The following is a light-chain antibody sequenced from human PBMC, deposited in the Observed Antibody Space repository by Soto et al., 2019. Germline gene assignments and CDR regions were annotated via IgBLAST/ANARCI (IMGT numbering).Light chain of an antibody. CDR2: DTS. CDR3: QRYSSYLYT. V-gene: IGKV1-5*01. CDR1: QSISSW. J-gene: IGKJ2*01. Sequence: DIQMTQSPSTLSASVGDRVTITCRASQSISSWLAWYQQKPGRAPKLLGYDTSSLASGGPSRFSGSGSETKFTLTINSLQPYGSATHDCQRYSSYLYTFDQGTKMEI.